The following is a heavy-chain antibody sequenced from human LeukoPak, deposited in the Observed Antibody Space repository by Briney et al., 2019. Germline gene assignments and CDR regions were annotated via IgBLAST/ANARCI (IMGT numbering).Heavy chain of an antibody. CDR3: ASRGEWLRLNY. CDR2: ISYDGSNR. D-gene: IGHD5-12*01. V-gene: IGHV3-30*03. J-gene: IGHJ4*02. Sequence: GGSLRLSCAASGFTFSSYGMHWVRQAPGKGLEWVAVISYDGSNRYYADSVKGRFTISRDNSKNTLYLQMNSLRAEDTAVYYCASRGEWLRLNYWGQGTLVTVSS. CDR1: GFTFSSYG.